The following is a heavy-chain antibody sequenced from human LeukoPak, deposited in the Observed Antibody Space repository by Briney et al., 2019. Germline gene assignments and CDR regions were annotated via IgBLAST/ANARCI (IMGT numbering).Heavy chain of an antibody. CDR3: ARGYYDFWSGYLRTPNWFDP. Sequence: SETLSLTCTVSGGSISSSSYYWGWFRQPPGKGLEWIGSIYYSGSTYYNPSLKSRVTISVDTSKNQFSLKLSSVTAADTAVYYCARGYYDFWSGYLRTPNWFDPWGQGTLVTVSS. CDR1: GGSISSSSYY. J-gene: IGHJ5*02. D-gene: IGHD3-3*01. V-gene: IGHV4-39*07. CDR2: IYYSGST.